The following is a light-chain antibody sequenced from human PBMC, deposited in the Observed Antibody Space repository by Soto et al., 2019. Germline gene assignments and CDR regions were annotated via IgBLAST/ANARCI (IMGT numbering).Light chain of an antibody. Sequence: IQLTQSPSSLSASVGDRVTITCRTSQGINNYLAWYQQKPGKAPKLLIYSASTLQSGVPSRFSGSGSGTEFTLTISSLQPDDFSTYYCQQYHSYWTFGQGTKVDIK. CDR3: QQYHSYWT. CDR2: SAS. J-gene: IGKJ1*01. V-gene: IGKV1-9*01. CDR1: QGINNY.